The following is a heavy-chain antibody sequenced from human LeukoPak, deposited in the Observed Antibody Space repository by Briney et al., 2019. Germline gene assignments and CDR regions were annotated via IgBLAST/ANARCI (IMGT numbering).Heavy chain of an antibody. D-gene: IGHD3-10*01. Sequence: GGSVRRSYAASVFTVSDYYMCWSRQAPWQGLECVSYISISISNTNYAGSANGRSTIPRDNAQNSLNPQMNSLRAENTAVYYCARDRPSYYAPGSRLYYFDYWGQGTLVTVSS. CDR1: VFTVSDYY. CDR2: ISISISNT. V-gene: IGHV3-11*05. J-gene: IGHJ4*02. CDR3: ARDRPSYYAPGSRLYYFDY.